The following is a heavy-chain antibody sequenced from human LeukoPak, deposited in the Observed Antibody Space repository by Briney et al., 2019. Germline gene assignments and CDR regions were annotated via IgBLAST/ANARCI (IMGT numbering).Heavy chain of an antibody. CDR3: ARDRRGGSAGFDY. Sequence: SVNVSCKASGGTFSSYAISWVRQAPGQGLEWMGGIIPIFGTANYAQKFQGRVTITADESTSTAYMELSSLRSEDTVVYYCARDRRGGSAGFDYWGQGTLVTVSS. V-gene: IGHV1-69*13. J-gene: IGHJ4*02. D-gene: IGHD1-26*01. CDR1: GGTFSSYA. CDR2: IIPIFGTA.